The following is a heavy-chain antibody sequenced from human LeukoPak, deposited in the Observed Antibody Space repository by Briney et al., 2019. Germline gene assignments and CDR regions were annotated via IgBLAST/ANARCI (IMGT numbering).Heavy chain of an antibody. J-gene: IGHJ4*02. CDR3: AKTDVLLWFGLDY. Sequence: PGGSLRLSCAASGFTFSSYAMSWVRQAPGKGLEWVSAISGSGDNTYYADSVKGRFTISRDNSKNTLYLQMNSLRGEDTAVYYCAKTDVLLWFGLDYWGQGTLVTVSS. V-gene: IGHV3-23*01. CDR2: ISGSGDNT. CDR1: GFTFSSYA. D-gene: IGHD3-10*01.